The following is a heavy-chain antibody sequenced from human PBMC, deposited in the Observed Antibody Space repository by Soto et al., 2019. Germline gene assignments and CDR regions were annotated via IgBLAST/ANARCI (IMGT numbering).Heavy chain of an antibody. CDR2: IIPVLGTP. Sequence: QVFLVQSSAEVKKPGSSVKVSCKASGGTFTSTAFSWVRQAPGQGLEWMGGIIPVLGTPNYAQKFQARLTVTADASTTTVHMELSSLRSDDTAVYYCASSAGLDHLLNYYGLNVWGQGTTVTVSS. CDR3: ASSAGLDHLLNYYGLNV. CDR1: GGTFTSTA. J-gene: IGHJ6*02. V-gene: IGHV1-69*01. D-gene: IGHD6-13*01.